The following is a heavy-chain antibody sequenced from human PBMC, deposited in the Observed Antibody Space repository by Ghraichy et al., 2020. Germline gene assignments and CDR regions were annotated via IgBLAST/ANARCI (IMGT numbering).Heavy chain of an antibody. J-gene: IGHJ6*02. D-gene: IGHD2-2*01. Sequence: GESLNISCAASGFTFSTYVMTWVRQAPGKGLEWVSMISESGGSTNYADSVKGRFTISRDNSKNTVHLQMNSLRAEDTAVYYCASGYCSTCSMDVWGQGTTVTVSS. CDR3: ASGYCSTCSMDV. CDR1: GFTFSTYV. V-gene: IGHV3-23*01. CDR2: ISESGGST.